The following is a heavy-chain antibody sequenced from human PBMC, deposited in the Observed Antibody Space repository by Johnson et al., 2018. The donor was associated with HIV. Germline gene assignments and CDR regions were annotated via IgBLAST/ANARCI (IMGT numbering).Heavy chain of an antibody. CDR2: MYGGGST. V-gene: IGHV3-66*01. CDR1: GFTVTNKY. Sequence: EKLVESGGGLVQPGGSLRLSCAASGFTVTNKYMSWVRQAPGKGLEWVSVMYGGGSTYHADSVKGRFSLSRDNSKNTVYLQMSSLRAEDTAVYYCARRALHYDVLTDYPVAANAFDIWGQGTMVTVSS. CDR3: ARRALHYDVLTDYPVAANAFDI. D-gene: IGHD3-9*01. J-gene: IGHJ3*02.